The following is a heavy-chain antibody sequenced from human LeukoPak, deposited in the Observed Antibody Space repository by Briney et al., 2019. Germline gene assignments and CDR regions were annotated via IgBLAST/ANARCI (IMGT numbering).Heavy chain of an antibody. CDR2: ISYDGSNK. D-gene: IGHD5-24*01. J-gene: IGHJ4*02. V-gene: IGHV3-30-3*01. CDR3: ARGEMATTEFDY. Sequence: GGSLRLSCAASGFTFSSYAMHWVRQAPGKGLEWVAVISYDGSNKYYADSVKGRFTISRDNSKNTLYLQMNSLRAEDTAVYYCARGEMATTEFDYWGQGTLVTVSP. CDR1: GFTFSSYA.